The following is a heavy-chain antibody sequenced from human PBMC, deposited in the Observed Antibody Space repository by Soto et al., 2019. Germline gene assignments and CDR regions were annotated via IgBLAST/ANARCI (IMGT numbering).Heavy chain of an antibody. Sequence: SETLSLTCAVYGGSFSGYYWSWIRQPPGKGLEWIGEINHSGSTNYNPSLKSRVTISVDTSKNQFSLKLSSVTAADTAVYYCARGRVKGYCSGGSCPRSHYYGMDVWGQGTTVTVSS. D-gene: IGHD2-15*01. CDR2: INHSGST. CDR3: ARGRVKGYCSGGSCPRSHYYGMDV. CDR1: GGSFSGYY. J-gene: IGHJ6*02. V-gene: IGHV4-34*01.